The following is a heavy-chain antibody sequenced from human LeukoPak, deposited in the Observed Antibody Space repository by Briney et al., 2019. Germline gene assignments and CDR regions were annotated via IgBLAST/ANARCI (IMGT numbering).Heavy chain of an antibody. CDR2: IIPISGTA. D-gene: IGHD5-18*01. Sequence: SVKVSCKASGGTFSSYAISWVRQAPGQGLEWMGGIIPISGTANYAQKFQGRVTITRDTSASTAYMELSSLRSEDTAVYYCARDGVGYGFVMDVWGQGTTVTVSS. J-gene: IGHJ6*02. CDR3: ARDGVGYGFVMDV. CDR1: GGTFSSYA. V-gene: IGHV1-69*05.